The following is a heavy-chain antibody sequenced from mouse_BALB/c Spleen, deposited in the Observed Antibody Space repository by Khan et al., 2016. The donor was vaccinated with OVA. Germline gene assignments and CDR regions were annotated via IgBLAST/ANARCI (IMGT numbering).Heavy chain of an antibody. D-gene: IGHD1-1*01. CDR1: GYSFTGYF. CDR2: INPHVGET. J-gene: IGHJ2*01. Sequence: VQLKESGPELVKPGASVKISCKASGYSFTGYFMNWVMQSHGKSLEWIGRINPHVGETFYNPKFQGKATLTVDESSSTAHMELRSLASEDSAVYYWARIYGSDFDYWGQGTTLTVSS. CDR3: ARIYGSDFDY. V-gene: IGHV1-20*02.